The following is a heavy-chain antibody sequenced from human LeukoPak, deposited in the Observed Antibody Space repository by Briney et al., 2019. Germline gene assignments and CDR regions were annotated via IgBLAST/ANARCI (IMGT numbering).Heavy chain of an antibody. V-gene: IGHV1-18*01. CDR2: ISAYNGNT. CDR3: ARVWGNYDYVWGSFHYYYGMGV. D-gene: IGHD3-16*01. CDR1: GYTFTSYG. Sequence: ASVKVSCKASGYTFTSYGISWVRQAPGQGLEWMGWISAYNGNTNYAQKLQGRVTMTTDTSTSTAYMELRSLRSDDTAVYYCARVWGNYDYVWGSFHYYYGMGVWGQGTTVTVSS. J-gene: IGHJ6*02.